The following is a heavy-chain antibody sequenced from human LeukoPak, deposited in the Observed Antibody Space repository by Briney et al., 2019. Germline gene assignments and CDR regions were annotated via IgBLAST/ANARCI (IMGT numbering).Heavy chain of an antibody. D-gene: IGHD5-12*01. CDR1: GYTFTSYY. Sequence: GASVKVSCKASGYTFTSYYMHWVRQAPGQVLEWMGIINPSGGSTSYAQKFQGRVTMTRDMSTSTVYMELSSLRSEDTAVYYCARDPSGYDPFDYWGQGTLVTVSS. J-gene: IGHJ4*02. V-gene: IGHV1-46*01. CDR3: ARDPSGYDPFDY. CDR2: INPSGGST.